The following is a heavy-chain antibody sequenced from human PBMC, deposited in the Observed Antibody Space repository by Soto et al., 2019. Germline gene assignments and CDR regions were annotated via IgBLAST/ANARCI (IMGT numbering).Heavy chain of an antibody. CDR2: INMDGTTI. CDR1: GFTFSSSW. Sequence: EVQLVESGGALVQTGGSLRLSCTPSGFTFSSSWMHWVRQAPGKGLVWVSRINMDGTTINYADSVKGRFTISRDNAKSTLFLQMNSLRAEDTAVYYCARVGSYRFDYWGQGTLVTVSS. J-gene: IGHJ4*02. D-gene: IGHD3-16*02. V-gene: IGHV3-74*01. CDR3: ARVGSYRFDY.